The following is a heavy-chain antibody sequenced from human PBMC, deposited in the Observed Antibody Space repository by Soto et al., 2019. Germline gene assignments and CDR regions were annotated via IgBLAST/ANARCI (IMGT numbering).Heavy chain of an antibody. CDR3: ARDNLAGVTTIPGGY. CDR1: GYTFTSYG. Sequence: ASVKVSCKASGYTFTSYGISWVRQAPGQGLEWMGWISAYNGNTNYAQKLQGRVTMTTDTSTSTAYMELRSLRTDDTAVYYCARDNLAGVTTIPGGYWGQGTLVTVSS. J-gene: IGHJ4*02. D-gene: IGHD5-12*01. CDR2: ISAYNGNT. V-gene: IGHV1-18*04.